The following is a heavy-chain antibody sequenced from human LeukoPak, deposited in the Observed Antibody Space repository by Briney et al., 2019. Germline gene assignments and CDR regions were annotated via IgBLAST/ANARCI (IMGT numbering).Heavy chain of an antibody. V-gene: IGHV4-30-4*08. J-gene: IGHJ4*02. CDR1: GGSISSGDYY. D-gene: IGHD1-26*01. CDR3: AREGGASGEVDY. Sequence: SQTLSLTCTVSGGSISSGDYYWSWIRQPPGKGLEWIGYIYYSGSTHYNPSLKSRVTISVDTSKNQFPLKLSSVTAADTAVYYCAREGGASGEVDYWGQGTLVTVSS. CDR2: IYYSGST.